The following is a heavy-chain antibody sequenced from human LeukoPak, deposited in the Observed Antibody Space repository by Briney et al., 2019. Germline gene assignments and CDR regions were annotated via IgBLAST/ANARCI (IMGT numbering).Heavy chain of an antibody. J-gene: IGHJ4*02. CDR2: MNPNSGNT. Sequence: ASVKVSCKASGYTYTSYDINWVRQATGQGLEWMGWMNPNSGNTGYAQKFEGRVTMTRNTSISTAYMELSSLRSEDTAVYYCARDYCSSTSCYTGFGFDYWGQGTLVTVSS. V-gene: IGHV1-8*01. CDR1: GYTYTSYD. CDR3: ARDYCSSTSCYTGFGFDY. D-gene: IGHD2-2*02.